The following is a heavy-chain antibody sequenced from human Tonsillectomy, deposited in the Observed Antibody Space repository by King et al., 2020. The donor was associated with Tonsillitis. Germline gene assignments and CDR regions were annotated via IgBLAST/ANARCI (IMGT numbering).Heavy chain of an antibody. V-gene: IGHV3-21*01. CDR1: GFTISNYD. J-gene: IGHJ3*02. D-gene: IGHD3-22*01. CDR2: ISTNSKYI. Sequence: VQLVESGGGLVKPGGSLRLSCATSGFTISNYDMNWVRQAPGKGLEWVSSISTNSKYIYYADSVKGRFTISRDIAKNSLFLQMNTLTAEDTAVYYCAKDKGTTYYDSGRGAFDTWGQGTMVTVSS. CDR3: AKDKGTTYYDSGRGAFDT.